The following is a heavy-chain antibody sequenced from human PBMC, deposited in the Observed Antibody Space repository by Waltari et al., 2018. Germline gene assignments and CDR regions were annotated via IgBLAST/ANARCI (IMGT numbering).Heavy chain of an antibody. CDR3: ATESGNMDTAMVTTFDY. CDR1: GFMFSNAR. V-gene: IGHV3-15*01. Sequence: EVQLVESGGGLVKPGGSLRLPCAAYGFMFSNARMRWVSQAPGKGLEWVGRIKSKTGDGTRDYAAPLKGRFTSSRDNSKNTLYLQMNSLKTEDTAVYYCATESGNMDTAMVTTFDYWGQGTLVTVSS. D-gene: IGHD5-18*01. J-gene: IGHJ4*02. CDR2: IKSKTGDGTR.